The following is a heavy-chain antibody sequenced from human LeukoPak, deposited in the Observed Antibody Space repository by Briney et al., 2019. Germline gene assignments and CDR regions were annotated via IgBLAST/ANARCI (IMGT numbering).Heavy chain of an antibody. J-gene: IGHJ4*02. D-gene: IGHD3-22*01. CDR1: GGSLSDRTYY. CDR3: ARTSSGVYYFDY. Sequence: SETLSLTCTVTGGSLSDRTYYWGWIRQPPGKGLEWLGSLYYGGSTYNNPSLKSRITISVDTSKNQFSLKLNSVTAADTAVYYCARTSSGVYYFDYWGQGTLVTVSS. CDR2: LYYGGST. V-gene: IGHV4-39*01.